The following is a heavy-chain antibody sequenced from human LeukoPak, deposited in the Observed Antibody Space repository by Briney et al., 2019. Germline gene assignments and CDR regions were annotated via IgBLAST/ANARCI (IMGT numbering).Heavy chain of an antibody. D-gene: IGHD1-26*01. CDR3: AKDKGREGDY. J-gene: IGHJ4*02. V-gene: IGHV3-30*18. CDR1: VFSFSNYG. CDR2: ISSDGSDK. Sequence: PGGSLRLSCAPSVFSFSNYGMHWVRQAPGKGLDWVAVISSDGSDKYFADSVKGRFTISRDNSKNTLYLQMNSLRAEDTAVYYCAKDKGREGDYWGQGNLVTVSS.